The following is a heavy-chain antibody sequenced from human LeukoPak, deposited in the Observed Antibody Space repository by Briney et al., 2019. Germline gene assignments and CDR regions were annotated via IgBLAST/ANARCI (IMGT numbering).Heavy chain of an antibody. D-gene: IGHD3-10*01. J-gene: IGHJ4*02. V-gene: IGHV1-18*01. CDR1: NYTFTSYG. CDR3: ARDGSGVWFDY. Sequence: ASVKVSCKASNYTFTSYGISWVRQAPGQGLEWMAWINAYNGDTNYAQKLQGRVTLTTDTSTSTVYMELRSLRSEDTAVYYCARDGSGVWFDYWGQGTLVTVSS. CDR2: INAYNGDT.